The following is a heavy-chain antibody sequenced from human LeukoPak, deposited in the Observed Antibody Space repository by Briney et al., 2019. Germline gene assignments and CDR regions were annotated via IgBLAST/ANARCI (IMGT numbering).Heavy chain of an antibody. J-gene: IGHJ3*02. V-gene: IGHV3-21*01. CDR2: ISSSSSYI. CDR1: GLTFRSYS. D-gene: IGHD5-24*01. CDR3: ARVRGAFDI. Sequence: GGSLRLSCAAWGLTFRSYSMNGVRQAPGKGLEWVSSISSSSSYIYYADSVKGRFTISRDNAKNSLYLQMNSLAAEDTAVYYCARVRGAFDIWGQGTMVTVSS.